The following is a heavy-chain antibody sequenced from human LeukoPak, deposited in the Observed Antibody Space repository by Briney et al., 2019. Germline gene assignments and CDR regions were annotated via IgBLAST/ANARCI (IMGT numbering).Heavy chain of an antibody. Sequence: SETLSLTCAVSGYSISSGYYWGWIRQPPGKGLEWIGSIYHSGSTYYNPSLKSRVTISVDTSKNQFSLKLSSVTAADTAVYYCARFYDSSAWFDPWGQGTLVTVSS. V-gene: IGHV4-38-2*01. D-gene: IGHD3-22*01. J-gene: IGHJ5*02. CDR3: ARFYDSSAWFDP. CDR2: IYHSGST. CDR1: GYSISSGYY.